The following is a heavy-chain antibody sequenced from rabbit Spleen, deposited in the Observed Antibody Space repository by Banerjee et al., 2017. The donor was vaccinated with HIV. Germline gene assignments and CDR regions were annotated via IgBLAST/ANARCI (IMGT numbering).Heavy chain of an antibody. CDR2: INTITGKT. D-gene: IGHD1-1*01. CDR1: GFSFSSSDY. Sequence: QEQLVESGGGLVKPEGSLALTCKASGFSFSSSDYICWVRQAPGKGLEWIGCINTITGKTVYATWAKVRFTISRASSTTVFLEMTSLTAADTATYFCARDLPDIIGWNFGFWGPGTLVTVS. J-gene: IGHJ6*01. CDR3: ARDLPDIIGWNFGF. V-gene: IGHV1S45*01.